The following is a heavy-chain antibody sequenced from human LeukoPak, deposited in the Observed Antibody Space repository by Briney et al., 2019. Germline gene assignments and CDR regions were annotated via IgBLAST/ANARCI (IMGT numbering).Heavy chain of an antibody. V-gene: IGHV4-59*07. CDR3: ARLSGATITTYYGMDV. CDR1: GGSFSRYY. J-gene: IGHJ6*02. Sequence: SDTLSLTCTVSGGSFSRYYWSWIRQPPGKGLEWIGYFHYSGSTNYNPSLKSRVTISVDTSKNHFSLRLSSVTAVDTAVYYCARLSGATITTYYGMDVWGQGTTVTVS. D-gene: IGHD4-11*01. CDR2: FHYSGST.